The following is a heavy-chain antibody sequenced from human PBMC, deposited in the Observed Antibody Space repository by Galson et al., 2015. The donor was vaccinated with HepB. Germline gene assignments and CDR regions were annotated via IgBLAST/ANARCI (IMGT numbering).Heavy chain of an antibody. CDR3: AKDRVAHFVGVFDY. D-gene: IGHD2-21*01. CDR1: GFTFSTYA. V-gene: IGHV3-23*01. CDR2: IIGSDGST. Sequence: SLRLSCAASGFTFSTYAMNWVRQAPGKGLEWVSGIIGSDGSTHYTDSVKGRFTISRDNSKNTLYLQMNSLRAEDTAVYYCAKDRVAHFVGVFDYWGQGTLVTVSS. J-gene: IGHJ4*02.